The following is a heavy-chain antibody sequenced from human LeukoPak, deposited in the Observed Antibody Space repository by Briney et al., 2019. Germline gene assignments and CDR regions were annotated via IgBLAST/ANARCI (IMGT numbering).Heavy chain of an antibody. J-gene: IGHJ3*01. CDR1: GFTFSSYA. CDR2: INSDGDSA. CDR3: ARRGNAFDF. Sequence: GGSLRLSCVASGFTFSSYAMTWVRQAPGKGLEWVSHINSDGDSAYYADSVKGRFAISRDNSKNTLYLQMNSLRAEDTALYYCARRGNAFDFWGQGTMVTVSS. D-gene: IGHD3-16*01. V-gene: IGHV3-23*01.